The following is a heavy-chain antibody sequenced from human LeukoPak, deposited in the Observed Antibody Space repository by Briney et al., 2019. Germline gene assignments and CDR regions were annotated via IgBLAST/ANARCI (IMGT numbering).Heavy chain of an antibody. CDR3: PRHPWGSSVTVYYMDV. D-gene: IGHD3-16*01. CDR1: DYSISSGYY. V-gene: IGHV4-38-2*01. CDR2: IYHSGST. Sequence: PSETLSLTCAVSDYSISSGYYWGWIRQPPGKGLEWIGSIYHSGSTYYNPSLKSRVTISDDTTKNQSSLKVSSVTAPPPAVHYCPRHPWGSSVTVYYMDVWGKGTTVTVSS. J-gene: IGHJ6*03.